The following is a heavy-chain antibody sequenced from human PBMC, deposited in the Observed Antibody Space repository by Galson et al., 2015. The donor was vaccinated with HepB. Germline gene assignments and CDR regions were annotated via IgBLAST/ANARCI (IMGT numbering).Heavy chain of an antibody. CDR3: AKARWELLHSNPLDY. CDR2: ISGSGGST. V-gene: IGHV3-23*01. J-gene: IGHJ4*02. CDR1: GFTFSSYA. Sequence: SLRLSCAASGFTFSSYAMSWVRQAPGKGLEWVSAISGSGGSTYYADSVKGRFTISRDNSKNTLYLQMNSLRAEDTAVYYCAKARWELLHSNPLDYWGQGTLVTVSS. D-gene: IGHD1-26*01.